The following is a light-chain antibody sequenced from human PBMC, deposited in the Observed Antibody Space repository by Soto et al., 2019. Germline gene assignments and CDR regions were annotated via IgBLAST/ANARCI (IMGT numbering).Light chain of an antibody. V-gene: IGLV1-51*01. CDR3: GTWDSSLSAGGV. Sequence: QSLLTQPPSVSAAPGQKVTISCSGSSSNIGNNYVSWYQQLPGTAPKLLIYDNNKRPSGIPDRFSGSKSGTSATLGITGLQTGDEADYYCGTWDSSLSAGGVFGGGTQLTVL. CDR2: DNN. CDR1: SSNIGNNY. J-gene: IGLJ2*01.